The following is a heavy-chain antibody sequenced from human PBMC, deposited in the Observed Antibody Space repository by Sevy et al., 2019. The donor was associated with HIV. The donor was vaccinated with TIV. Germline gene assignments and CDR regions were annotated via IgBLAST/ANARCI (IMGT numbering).Heavy chain of an antibody. CDR1: GFTFSIYT. CDR3: AREIVEGPFDI. V-gene: IGHV3-48*01. CDR2: IVGSSRTI. Sequence: GGSQRLSCAASGFTFSIYTMSWVRQAPGKGLECVSYIVGSSRTIYYADSVKGRFTISRDNAKNSLYLQMNSLRAEDTAVYYCAREIVEGPFDIWGQGTMVTVSS. J-gene: IGHJ3*02. D-gene: IGHD1-26*01.